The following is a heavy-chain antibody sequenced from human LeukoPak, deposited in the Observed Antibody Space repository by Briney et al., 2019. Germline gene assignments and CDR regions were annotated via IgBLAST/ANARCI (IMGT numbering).Heavy chain of an antibody. V-gene: IGHV3-33*08. CDR2: IRYDGSNK. Sequence: PGGSLRLSCAASGFTFTSYWMHWVRQAPGKGLEWVAFIRYDGSNKYYADSVKGRFTISRDNSKNTLYLQMNSLRAEDTPVYYCARSPWELRIWDYWGQGTLVTVSS. CDR3: ARSPWELRIWDY. CDR1: GFTFTSYW. J-gene: IGHJ4*02. D-gene: IGHD1-26*01.